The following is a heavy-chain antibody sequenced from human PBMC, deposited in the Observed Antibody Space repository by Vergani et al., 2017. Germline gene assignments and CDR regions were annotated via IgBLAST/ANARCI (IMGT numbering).Heavy chain of an antibody. CDR1: GFTFSDYY. CDR2: ISSSGSTI. D-gene: IGHD4-23*01. Sequence: QVQLVESGGGLVKPGGSLRLSCAASGFTFSDYYMSWIRQAPGKGLEWVSYISSSGSTIYYADSVKGRFTISRDNAKNSLYLQMNSLRAEDTAVYYCASSRPTRGGKPALGFGWYFDLWGRGTLVTVSS. CDR3: ASSRPTRGGKPALGFGWYFDL. J-gene: IGHJ2*01. V-gene: IGHV3-11*01.